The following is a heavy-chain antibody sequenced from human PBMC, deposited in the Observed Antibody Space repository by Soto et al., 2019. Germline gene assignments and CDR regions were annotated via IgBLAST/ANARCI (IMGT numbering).Heavy chain of an antibody. J-gene: IGHJ2*01. CDR3: ARGSGVAVYWYFDL. D-gene: IGHD6-19*01. V-gene: IGHV4-39*07. CDR1: GGSLSTWGYY. CDR2: FNYSGST. Sequence: SGTLSLTCTVSGGSLSTWGYYWNWIRPHPGKGLEWIGEFNYSGSTNYNPSLKSRVTISVDTSKNQFSLKLSSVTAADTAVYYCARGSGVAVYWYFDLWGRGTLVTVSS.